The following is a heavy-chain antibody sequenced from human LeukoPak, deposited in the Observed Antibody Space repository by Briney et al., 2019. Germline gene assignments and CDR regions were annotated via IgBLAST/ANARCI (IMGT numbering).Heavy chain of an antibody. D-gene: IGHD6-13*01. Sequence: ASVKVPCKASGYTFTSYYMHWVRQAPGQGLEWMGIINPSGGSTSYAQKFQGRVTMTRDTSTSTVYMELSSLRSEDTAVYYCARDPPTGSSSWYGFGFDPWGQGTLVTVSS. CDR3: ARDPPTGSSSWYGFGFDP. V-gene: IGHV1-46*01. CDR1: GYTFTSYY. CDR2: INPSGGST. J-gene: IGHJ5*02.